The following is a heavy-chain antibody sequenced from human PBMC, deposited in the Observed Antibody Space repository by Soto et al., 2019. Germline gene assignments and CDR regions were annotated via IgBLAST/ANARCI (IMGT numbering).Heavy chain of an antibody. CDR3: VRGFYGAFCSGYSCYDY. Sequence: HPGGSLRLSCAASGFYFDNYLMSWARQAPGKGLEWVANIRKDGSEKDYVDSVKGRFTISRDNAKDSLYLQMNSLRAEDTAVYHCVRGFYGAFCSGYSCYDYWGLGTLVTVSS. CDR2: IRKDGSEK. J-gene: IGHJ4*02. V-gene: IGHV3-7*01. D-gene: IGHD3-3*01. CDR1: GFYFDNYL.